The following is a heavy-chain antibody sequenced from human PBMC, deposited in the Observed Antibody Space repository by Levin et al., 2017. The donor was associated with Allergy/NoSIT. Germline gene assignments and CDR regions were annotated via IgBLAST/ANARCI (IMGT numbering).Heavy chain of an antibody. D-gene: IGHD4-17*01. Sequence: GGSLRLSCAASGFTFSSYAMHWVRQAPGKGLEWVAVISYDGSNKYYADSVKGRFTISRDNSKNTLYLQMNSLRAEDTAVYYCARDRPSTVPKGLGYYYYMDVWGKGTTVTVSS. CDR3: ARDRPSTVPKGLGYYYYMDV. CDR1: GFTFSSYA. J-gene: IGHJ6*03. CDR2: ISYDGSNK. V-gene: IGHV3-30-3*01.